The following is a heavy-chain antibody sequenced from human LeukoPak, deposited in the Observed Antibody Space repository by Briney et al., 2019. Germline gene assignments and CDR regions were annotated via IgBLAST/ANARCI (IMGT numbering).Heavy chain of an antibody. CDR1: GGSISSYY. D-gene: IGHD4-4*01. J-gene: IGHJ4*02. CDR3: ARAVTVTLYFDY. Sequence: PSETLSLTCTVSGGSISSYYWSWIRQPPGKGLEWIGHIYYSGSTNYNPSLKSRVTISVDTSKNQFSLKLSSVTAADTAVYYCARAVTVTLYFDYWAQGTLVTVSS. CDR2: IYYSGST. V-gene: IGHV4-59*01.